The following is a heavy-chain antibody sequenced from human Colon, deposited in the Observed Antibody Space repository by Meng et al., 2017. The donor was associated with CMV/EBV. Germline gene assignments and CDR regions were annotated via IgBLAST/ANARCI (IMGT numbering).Heavy chain of an antibody. CDR1: GFTFTNTW. CDR2: FRANSEGGTA. D-gene: IGHD1-7*01. Sequence: AASGFTFTNTWMIWVRQVSGKGLEWVGRFRANSEGGTADYAAPVKGRFAISRDDSSSTLYLHMNSLKSEDTAMYHCTTNVYTNWNYPWGQGTLVTVSS. CDR3: TTNVYTNWNYP. V-gene: IGHV3-15*07. J-gene: IGHJ5*02.